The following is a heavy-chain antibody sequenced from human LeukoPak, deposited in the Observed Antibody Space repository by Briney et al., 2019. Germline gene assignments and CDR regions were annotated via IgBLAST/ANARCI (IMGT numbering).Heavy chain of an antibody. CDR2: FYTGGST. Sequence: GGSLRLSCAVSGFTVSNYYMSWVRQAPGKGLEWVSVFYTGGSTYYADSVKGRFTISRDNAKNSLYLQMNSLRAADTAVYYCARETPPHDTSDYDYRGQGTLVTVSS. CDR3: ARETPPHDTSDYDY. J-gene: IGHJ4*02. CDR1: GFTVSNYY. D-gene: IGHD3-22*01. V-gene: IGHV3-53*01.